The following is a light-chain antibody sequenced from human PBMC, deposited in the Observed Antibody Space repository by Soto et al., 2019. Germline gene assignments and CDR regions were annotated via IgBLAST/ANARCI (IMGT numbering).Light chain of an antibody. V-gene: IGKV3-15*01. CDR3: QQYNNCPLT. CDR2: VAS. Sequence: EIVMTQSPATLSVSPGERATLSCRASQSVSSNLAWYQQKPGQTPRLLIYVASTRATGIPARFSGSGSGTEFTLTISSQQSEDFAVYYCQQYNNCPLTFGGGSKVEIK. CDR1: QSVSSN. J-gene: IGKJ4*01.